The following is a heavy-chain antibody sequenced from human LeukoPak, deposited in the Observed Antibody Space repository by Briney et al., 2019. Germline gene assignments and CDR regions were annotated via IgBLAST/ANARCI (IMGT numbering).Heavy chain of an antibody. J-gene: IGHJ6*03. CDR1: DDSITMYY. CDR3: ARGRSDSTLSYYYDSSGSPPRDYYYYMDV. CDR2: VDHTGST. D-gene: IGHD3-22*01. Sequence: SETLSLTCTVSDDSITMYYWTWIRQPPGRGLEWIGYVDHTGSTKFNPSLNGRVTISVDTSKNQFSLKLSSVTAADTAVYYCARGRSDSTLSYYYDSSGSPPRDYYYYMDVWGKGTTVTVSS. V-gene: IGHV4-59*12.